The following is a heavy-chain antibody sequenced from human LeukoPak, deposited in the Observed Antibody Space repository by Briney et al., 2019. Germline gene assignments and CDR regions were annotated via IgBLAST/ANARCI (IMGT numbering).Heavy chain of an antibody. CDR2: IIPILAAA. Sequence: SVKVSCKASGGTFMRHSISWVRQAPGQGLEWMGGIIPILAAADYPQKYQGRVTITTDESTSTVFMELSSITSEDSAVYYCAAELYGGNSDCCNFEIWGQGTTVTVSS. CDR3: AAELYGGNSDCCNFEI. J-gene: IGHJ6*02. V-gene: IGHV1-69*16. CDR1: GGTFMRHS. D-gene: IGHD4-23*01.